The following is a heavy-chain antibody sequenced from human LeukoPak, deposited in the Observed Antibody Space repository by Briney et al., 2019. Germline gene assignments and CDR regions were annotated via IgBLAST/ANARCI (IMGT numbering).Heavy chain of an antibody. D-gene: IGHD2-21*02. Sequence: ASVKVSCKASGSTFTTYGIHWVRQPLGPGLEWMGWNNPNGGGTNYAQKFQGRVTMTRDTSISTAYMELSRLTSDDTAVYYCACGGTAFDYWGQGTLVTVSS. V-gene: IGHV1-2*02. CDR2: NNPNGGGT. CDR1: GSTFTTYG. J-gene: IGHJ4*02. CDR3: ACGGTAFDY.